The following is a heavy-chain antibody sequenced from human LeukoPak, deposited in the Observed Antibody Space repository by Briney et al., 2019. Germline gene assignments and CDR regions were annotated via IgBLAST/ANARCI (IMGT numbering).Heavy chain of an antibody. Sequence: SETLSLTCTVSGGSISSYYWSWIRQPPGKGLGWIGYIYYSGSTNYNPSLKSRVTISVDTSKNQFSLKLSSVTAADTAVYYCARGGGEVAGHFDYWGQGTLVTVSS. V-gene: IGHV4-59*01. J-gene: IGHJ4*02. CDR2: IYYSGST. CDR3: ARGGGEVAGHFDY. D-gene: IGHD6-19*01. CDR1: GGSISSYY.